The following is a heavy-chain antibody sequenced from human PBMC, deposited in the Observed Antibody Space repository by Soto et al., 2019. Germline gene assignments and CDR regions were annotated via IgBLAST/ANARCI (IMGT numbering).Heavy chain of an antibody. Sequence: PSETLSLTCTVSGGSISSGGYYWSRIRQHPGKGLEWIGYIYYSGSTYYNPSLKSRVTISVDTSKNQFSLKLSSVTAADTAVYYCARDRECSGGTCYNYFDYWGQGTLVTVSS. CDR3: ARDRECSGGTCYNYFDY. D-gene: IGHD2-15*01. V-gene: IGHV4-31*03. J-gene: IGHJ4*02. CDR2: IYYSGST. CDR1: GGSISSGGYY.